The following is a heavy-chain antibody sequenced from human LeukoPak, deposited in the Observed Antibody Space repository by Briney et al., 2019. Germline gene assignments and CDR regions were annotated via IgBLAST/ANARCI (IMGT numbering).Heavy chain of an antibody. D-gene: IGHD1-26*01. J-gene: IGHJ4*02. CDR2: INTNTGNP. Sequence: ASVKVSCKASGYTFTSYAMNWVRQAPGQGLEWMGWINTNTGNPTYAQGFTGRFVFSLDTPVSTAYLQISSLKAEDTAVYYCAREAYSGSYFDYWGQGTLVTVSS. CDR3: AREAYSGSYFDY. V-gene: IGHV7-4-1*02. CDR1: GYTFTSYA.